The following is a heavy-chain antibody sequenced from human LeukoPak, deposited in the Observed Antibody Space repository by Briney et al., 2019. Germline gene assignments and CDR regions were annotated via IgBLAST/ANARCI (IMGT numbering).Heavy chain of an antibody. V-gene: IGHV4-30-4*01. CDR1: GGSISSGDYY. CDR2: IYYSGST. J-gene: IGHJ4*02. CDR3: ASLYGSGSSKIDY. D-gene: IGHD3-10*01. Sequence: PSETLSLTCTVSGGSISSGDYYWSWIRQPPGKGLEWIGYIYYSGSTYYNPSLKGRVTISVDTSKNQFSLKLSSVTAADTAVYYCASLYGSGSSKIDYWGQGTLVTVSS.